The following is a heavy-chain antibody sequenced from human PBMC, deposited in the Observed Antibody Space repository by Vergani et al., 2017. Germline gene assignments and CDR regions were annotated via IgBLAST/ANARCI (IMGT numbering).Heavy chain of an antibody. D-gene: IGHD3-10*01. CDR2: ISSSSSYI. J-gene: IGHJ6*02. CDR1: GFTFSSYS. V-gene: IGHV3-21*01. CDR3: ARDRYYLGSGSYPYFYYYGLDV. Sequence: EVQLVESGGGLVTRGGSLRLSCAASGFTFSSYSMNWVRQAPGKGLEWVSSISSSSSYIHYSDSLKGRFTISRDNAKSSLYLQMNSLRAEDTGVYYFARDRYYLGSGSYPYFYYYGLDVWGQGTAVTGSS.